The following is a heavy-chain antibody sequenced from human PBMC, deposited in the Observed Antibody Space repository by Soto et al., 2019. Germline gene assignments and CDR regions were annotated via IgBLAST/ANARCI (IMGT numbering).Heavy chain of an antibody. CDR2: ISYSGST. V-gene: IGHV4-59*01. J-gene: IGHJ4*02. CDR3: ARHKGSSSWYPFDY. D-gene: IGHD6-13*01. Sequence: SETLSLTCTVSGGSISSYYWNWIRQPPGKGLEWIGYISYSGSTNYSPSLKSRVTISMDTSNNQFSLKLTSVTAADTAVYYCARHKGSSSWYPFDYWGQGALVTVSS. CDR1: GGSISSYY.